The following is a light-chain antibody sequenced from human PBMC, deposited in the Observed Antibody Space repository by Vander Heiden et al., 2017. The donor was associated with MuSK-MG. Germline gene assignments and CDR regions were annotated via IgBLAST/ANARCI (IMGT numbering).Light chain of an antibody. CDR2: EGS. J-gene: IGKJ3*01. V-gene: IGKV2D-29*01. Sequence: DTVLTQHPLSLSVTPGQTASIYCKSRRLLLTGDGKTYLDWYLQKPGQPPQLLIYEGSNRYSGVPDRFSGSGSGTDFTLTIRRLEAEDVGVYYCMQSINLPKTFGQRTKVDIK. CDR3: MQSINLPKT. CDR1: RLLLTGDGKTY.